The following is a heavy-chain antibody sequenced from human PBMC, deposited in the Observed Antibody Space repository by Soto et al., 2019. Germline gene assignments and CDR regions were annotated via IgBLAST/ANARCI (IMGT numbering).Heavy chain of an antibody. D-gene: IGHD3-22*01. V-gene: IGHV4-4*02. Sequence: SETLSLTCAVSGGSISSSNWWCWVRQPPGKGLEWIGEIYHSGSTNYNPSLKSRVTISVDKSKNQFSLKLSSVTAAETAVYYCARVYYGDRVYGMDVWGQGTTVTVSS. CDR3: ARVYYGDRVYGMDV. CDR1: GGSISSSNW. J-gene: IGHJ6*02. CDR2: IYHSGST.